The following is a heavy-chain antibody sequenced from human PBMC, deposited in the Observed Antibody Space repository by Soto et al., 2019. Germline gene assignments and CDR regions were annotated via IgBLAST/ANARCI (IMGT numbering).Heavy chain of an antibody. CDR1: GFTFTSSA. CDR3: AAVYDSSGYYGSYYFDY. Sequence: SVKVSCKASGFTFTSSAMQWVRPARGQRLEWIGWIVVGSGNTNYAQKFQERVTITRDMSTSTAYMELSSLRSEDTAVYYCAAVYDSSGYYGSYYFDYWGQGTLVTVSS. J-gene: IGHJ4*02. CDR2: IVVGSGNT. D-gene: IGHD3-22*01. V-gene: IGHV1-58*02.